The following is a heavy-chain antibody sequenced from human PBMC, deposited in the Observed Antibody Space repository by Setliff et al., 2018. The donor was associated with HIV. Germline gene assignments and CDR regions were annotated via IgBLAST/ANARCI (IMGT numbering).Heavy chain of an antibody. CDR2: INPNSGGT. J-gene: IGHJ4*02. CDR3: ARALDSSADIEGYFDF. D-gene: IGHD2-15*01. Sequence: ASVKVSCKASGYTFIGYNMHWVRQAPGQGFEWMGWINPNSGGTNYAQKFQGRVIMTRDTSISTAYMELSRLRSDDTAVYYCARALDSSADIEGYFDFWGQGMLVTVSS. V-gene: IGHV1-2*02. CDR1: GYTFIGYN.